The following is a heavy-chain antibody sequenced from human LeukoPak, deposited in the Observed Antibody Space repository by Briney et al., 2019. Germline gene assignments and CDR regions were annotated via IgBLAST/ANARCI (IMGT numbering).Heavy chain of an antibody. CDR3: AKGSGYYPEGSDY. J-gene: IGHJ4*02. CDR1: GFTFSSYA. V-gene: IGHV3-23*01. Sequence: GGSLRLSCAASGFTFSSYAMSWVRQAPGKGLEWVSGISGSGGSTYYADSVKGRFTISRDNSKNTLYLQMNNLRAEDTAVYYCAKGSGYYPEGSDYWGRGTLVTVSS. CDR2: ISGSGGST. D-gene: IGHD3-22*01.